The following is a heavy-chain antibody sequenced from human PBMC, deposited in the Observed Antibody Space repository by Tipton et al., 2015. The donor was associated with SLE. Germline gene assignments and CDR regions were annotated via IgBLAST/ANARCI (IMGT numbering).Heavy chain of an antibody. CDR1: GGSISSYY. Sequence: TLSLTCTVSGGSISSYYWSWILQPAGKGLEWIGRIYTSGSTNYNPSLKSRVTMSVDTSKNQFSLKLSSVTAADTAVYYCAREDEGYDTYYYYYGMDVWGRGTTAAASS. J-gene: IGHJ6*02. V-gene: IGHV4-4*07. CDR2: IYTSGST. CDR3: AREDEGYDTYYYYYGMDV. D-gene: IGHD5-12*01.